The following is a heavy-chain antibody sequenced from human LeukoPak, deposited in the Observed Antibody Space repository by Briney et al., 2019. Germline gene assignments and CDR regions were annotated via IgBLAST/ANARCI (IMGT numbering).Heavy chain of an antibody. CDR1: GFTFDDYT. CDR2: ISWDGGST. V-gene: IGHV3-43*01. Sequence: PGGSLRLSCAASGFTFDDYTMHWVRQAPGKGLEWVSLISWDGGSTYYADSVKGRFTISRDNSKNSLYLQMNSLRTEDTALYYCAKDIEAISPKSVALDYWGQGTLVTVSS. D-gene: IGHD6-19*01. J-gene: IGHJ4*02. CDR3: AKDIEAISPKSVALDY.